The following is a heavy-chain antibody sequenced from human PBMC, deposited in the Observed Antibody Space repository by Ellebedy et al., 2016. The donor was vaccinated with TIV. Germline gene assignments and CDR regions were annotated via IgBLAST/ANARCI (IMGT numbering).Heavy chain of an antibody. CDR2: FYSAGNT. Sequence: GGSLRLSCAVSGFSLSSNYMSWVRQAPGKGLEWVSIFYSAGNTHHADSVKGRFTISRDTSKNTVFLKMNSLRAEDTAVYYCARVDLGLAFDYWGRGTLVTVSS. J-gene: IGHJ4*02. CDR1: GFSLSSNY. D-gene: IGHD3/OR15-3a*01. CDR3: ARVDLGLAFDY. V-gene: IGHV3-53*01.